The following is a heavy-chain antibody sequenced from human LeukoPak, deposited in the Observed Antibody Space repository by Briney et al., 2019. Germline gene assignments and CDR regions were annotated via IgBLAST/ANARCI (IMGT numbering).Heavy chain of an antibody. D-gene: IGHD7-27*01. CDR2: IYHSGST. J-gene: IGHJ4*02. V-gene: IGHV4-30-2*01. CDR1: GVSISSAGYP. Sequence: SETLSLTCVVSGVSISSAGYPWSWIRQPPGKGLEWIGYIYHSGSTHYNPSLRSRVTMSVDRSKNQFSLRLTSVTGADTAVYYCARGATWVDYWGQGILVTVSS. CDR3: ARGATWVDY.